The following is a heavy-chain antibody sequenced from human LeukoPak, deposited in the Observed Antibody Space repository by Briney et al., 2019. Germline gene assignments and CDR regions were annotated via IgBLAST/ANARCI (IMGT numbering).Heavy chain of an antibody. CDR1: GFTFSSYG. CDR3: AKPTKVRYSSGWQYAYFDY. D-gene: IGHD6-19*01. J-gene: IGHJ4*02. Sequence: GGSLRLSCAACGFTFSSYGMHWVRQAAGKGREWVAVIWYDGSNKYYADPVKGRFTISRDNSNNTLYLQMNSLRAEDTAVYYCAKPTKVRYSSGWQYAYFDYWGQGTLVTVSS. V-gene: IGHV3-33*06. CDR2: IWYDGSNK.